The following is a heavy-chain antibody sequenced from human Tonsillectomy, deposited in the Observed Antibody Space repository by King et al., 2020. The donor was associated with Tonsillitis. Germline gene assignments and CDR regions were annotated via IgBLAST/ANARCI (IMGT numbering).Heavy chain of an antibody. D-gene: IGHD3-22*01. Sequence: QLVQSGAEVKKPGASVKVSCKASGYTFTGYYMHWVRQAPGQGLEWMGWINPNSGGTNYAQKFQGRVTMTRDTSISTAYMELSRLRSDDTAGYYCARGGTYYYDSSGYYPDYWGQGTLVTVSS. CDR1: GYTFTGYY. CDR3: ARGGTYYYDSSGYYPDY. J-gene: IGHJ4*02. CDR2: INPNSGGT. V-gene: IGHV1-2*02.